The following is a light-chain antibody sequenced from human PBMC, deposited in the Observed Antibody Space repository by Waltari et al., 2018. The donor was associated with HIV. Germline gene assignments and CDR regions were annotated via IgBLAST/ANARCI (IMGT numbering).Light chain of an antibody. J-gene: IGKJ3*01. CDR3: QQYDNLPQFN. CDR2: DAA. V-gene: IGKV1-33*01. CDR1: QDIGSN. Sequence: DIQMTQSPPSLSASIGDRVSITCQASQDIGSNLNWDQQKPGTAPKLLIYDAANLQTGVPSRFSGSGSGTDFTFTISSLQPEDFATYFCQQYDNLPQFNFGPGTKVD.